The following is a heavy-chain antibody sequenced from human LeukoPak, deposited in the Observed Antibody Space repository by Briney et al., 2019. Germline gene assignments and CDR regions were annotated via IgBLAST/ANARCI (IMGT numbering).Heavy chain of an antibody. V-gene: IGHV1-69*13. CDR2: IIPIFDTA. CDR3: ARRASGYCSGGSCPTDHNWFDP. J-gene: IGHJ5*02. CDR1: GGTFSSYA. D-gene: IGHD2-15*01. Sequence: SVKVSCKASGGTFSSYAISWVRQAPGQGLEWMGGIIPIFDTANYAQKFQGRVTITADESTSTAYMELSSLRSEDTAVYYCARRASGYCSGGSCPTDHNWFDPWGQGTLVTVSS.